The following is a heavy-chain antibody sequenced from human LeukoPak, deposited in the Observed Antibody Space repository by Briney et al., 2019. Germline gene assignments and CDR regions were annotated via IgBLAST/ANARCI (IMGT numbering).Heavy chain of an antibody. CDR3: AKRTGTNAFDI. V-gene: IGHV4-34*01. CDR1: GGSFSGYY. D-gene: IGHD7-27*01. CDR2: INHSGST. J-gene: IGHJ3*02. Sequence: PSETLSLTCAAYGGSFSGYYWSWIRQPPGKGLEWIGEINHSGSTNYNPSLKSRVTISVDTSKNQFSLKLSSVTAADTAVYYCAKRTGTNAFDIWGQGTMVTVSS.